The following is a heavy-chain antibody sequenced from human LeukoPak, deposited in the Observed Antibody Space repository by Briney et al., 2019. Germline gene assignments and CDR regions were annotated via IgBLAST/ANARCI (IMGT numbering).Heavy chain of an antibody. Sequence: PGGSLRLSCAASGFTFSAYWMTWVRQAPGKGLEWVANIKQDGSEKYYVDSVKGRFTISRDNAKNSLYLQMNSLRAEDTAVYYCARDCSGGSCYVYWGQGTLVTVSS. V-gene: IGHV3-7*01. CDR1: GFTFSAYW. D-gene: IGHD2-15*01. CDR3: ARDCSGGSCYVY. CDR2: IKQDGSEK. J-gene: IGHJ4*02.